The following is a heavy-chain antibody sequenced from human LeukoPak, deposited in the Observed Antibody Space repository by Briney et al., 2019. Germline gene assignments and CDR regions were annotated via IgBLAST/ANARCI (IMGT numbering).Heavy chain of an antibody. CDR3: ARPLGYGDYIPLEY. Sequence: GGSLRLFCAASGFTFSTYEMNWVRQAPGKGLEWVSYISSSGSTIYYADSVKGRFTISRDNAKKSLYLQMNSLRAEDTAVYYCARPLGYGDYIPLEYWGQGTLVTVSS. V-gene: IGHV3-48*03. J-gene: IGHJ4*02. CDR2: ISSSGSTI. CDR1: GFTFSTYE. D-gene: IGHD4-17*01.